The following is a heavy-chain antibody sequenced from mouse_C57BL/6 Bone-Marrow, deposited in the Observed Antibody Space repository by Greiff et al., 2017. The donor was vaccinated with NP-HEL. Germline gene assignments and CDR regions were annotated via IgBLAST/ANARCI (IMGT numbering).Heavy chain of an antibody. CDR2: INPSNGGT. V-gene: IGHV1-53*01. J-gene: IGHJ3*01. CDR3: ARGEWFAY. CDR1: GYTFTSYW. Sequence: VQLQESGTELVKPGASVKLCKASGYTFTSYWMHWVKQRPGQGLEWIGNINPSNGGTNYNEKFKSKATLTVDKCSSTAYMQLSSLTSEDSAVYYCARGEWFAYWGQGTLVTVSA.